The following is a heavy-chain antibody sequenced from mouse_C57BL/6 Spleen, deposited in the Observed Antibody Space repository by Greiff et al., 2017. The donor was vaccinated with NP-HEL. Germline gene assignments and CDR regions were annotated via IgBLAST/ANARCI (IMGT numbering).Heavy chain of an antibody. CDR3: ARPGYWDYFDY. CDR2: ISSGSSTI. CDR1: GFPFSDYG. V-gene: IGHV5-17*01. Sequence: EVKLMESGGGLVKPGGSLKLSCAASGFPFSDYGMHWVRQAPEKGLEWVAYISSGSSTIYYADTVKGRFTISRDNAKNTLFLQMTSLRSEDTAMYYCARPGYWDYFDYWGQGTTLTVSS. D-gene: IGHD2-3*01. J-gene: IGHJ2*01.